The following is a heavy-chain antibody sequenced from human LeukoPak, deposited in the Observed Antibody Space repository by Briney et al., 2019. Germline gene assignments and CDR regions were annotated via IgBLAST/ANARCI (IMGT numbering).Heavy chain of an antibody. Sequence: SETLSLTCTVSGDSISSGSYYWSWIRQPAGKGLEWIGRIYTSGSTNYNPSLKSRVTISVDTSKNQFSLKLSSVTAADTAVYYCARAKPSSGWSHYYYYMDVWGKGTTVTISS. J-gene: IGHJ6*03. CDR1: GDSISSGSYY. D-gene: IGHD6-19*01. CDR2: IYTSGST. CDR3: ARAKPSSGWSHYYYYMDV. V-gene: IGHV4-61*02.